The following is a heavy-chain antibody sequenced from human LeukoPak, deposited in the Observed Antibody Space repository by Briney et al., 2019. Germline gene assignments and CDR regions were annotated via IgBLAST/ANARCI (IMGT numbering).Heavy chain of an antibody. CDR1: GGSISSYY. Sequence: SETLSLICTVSGGSISSYYWSWIRQPAGKGLEWIGRIYTSGSTNYNPSLKSRVTMSVDTSKNQFSLKLSSVTAADTAVYYCARDRYFNLRYYYYYYMDVWGKGTTVTVSS. V-gene: IGHV4-4*07. CDR3: ARDRYFNLRYYYYYYMDV. D-gene: IGHD2/OR15-2a*01. J-gene: IGHJ6*03. CDR2: IYTSGST.